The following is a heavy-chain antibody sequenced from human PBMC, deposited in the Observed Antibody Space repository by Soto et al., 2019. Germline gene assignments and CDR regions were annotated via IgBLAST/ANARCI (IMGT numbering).Heavy chain of an antibody. J-gene: IGHJ5*02. CDR1: GFTFSSYS. D-gene: IGHD2-2*01. Sequence: GGSLRLSCAASGFTFSSYSMNWVRQAPGKGLEWVSSISSSSSYIYYADSVKGRFTISRDNAKNSLYLQMNSLRAEDTAVYYCARDLSAIVVVPAAKVFDPWGQGTLVT. V-gene: IGHV3-21*01. CDR2: ISSSSSYI. CDR3: ARDLSAIVVVPAAKVFDP.